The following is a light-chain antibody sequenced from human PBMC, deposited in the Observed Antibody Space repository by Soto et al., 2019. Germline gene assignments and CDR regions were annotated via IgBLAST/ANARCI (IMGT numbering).Light chain of an antibody. CDR3: GTWDSSHAV. Sequence: QSVLTQPPSVSAAPGQKVTISCSGSSSNIGNNYVSWYQQLPGTAPKLLIYDNNKRPSGIPDRFSGSKSGTSATLGITGLQTGNEADYYCGTWDSSHAVFGGGTKLTVL. V-gene: IGLV1-51*01. CDR1: SSNIGNNY. J-gene: IGLJ7*01. CDR2: DNN.